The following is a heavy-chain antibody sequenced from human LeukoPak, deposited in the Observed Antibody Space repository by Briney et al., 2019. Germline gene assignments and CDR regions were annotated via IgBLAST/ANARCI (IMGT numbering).Heavy chain of an antibody. D-gene: IGHD3-10*01. CDR2: IHNDDRT. Sequence: GGSLRLSCTASGFTIYSNYISWVRRAPGKGLEWVSIIHNDDRTYYADSVEGRFNISRDSSKNTVYLQMNSLRVEDTAVYYCLQFAYWGQGTLVTVSS. CDR1: GFTIYSNY. J-gene: IGHJ4*02. CDR3: LQFAY. V-gene: IGHV3-66*01.